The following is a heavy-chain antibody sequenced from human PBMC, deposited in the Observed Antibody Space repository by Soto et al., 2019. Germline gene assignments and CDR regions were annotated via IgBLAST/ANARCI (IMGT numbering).Heavy chain of an antibody. CDR1: GYTFTSYY. D-gene: IGHD3-10*01. CDR3: AISGRLDRYYYYGMDV. CDR2: INPSGGST. Sequence: QVQLVQSGAEVKKPGASVKVSCKASGYTFTSYYMHWVRQAPGQGLEWMGIINPSGGSTSYAQKFQGRVTMTRDTSTITVYMELSGLRSEDTAVYYFAISGRLDRYYYYGMDVWGQGTTVTVSS. V-gene: IGHV1-46*01. J-gene: IGHJ6*02.